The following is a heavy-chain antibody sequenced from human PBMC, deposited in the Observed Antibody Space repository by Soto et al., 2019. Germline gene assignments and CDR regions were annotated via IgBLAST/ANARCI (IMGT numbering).Heavy chain of an antibody. CDR3: ASQRGAAVDIVSTTDGAFDY. CDR1: GYTFSRYA. D-gene: IGHD5-12*01. V-gene: IGHV1-3*01. CDR2: INAGNGNT. J-gene: IGHJ4*02. Sequence: ASVKVSCKASGYTFSRYAIHWVRQAPGQRLEWMGWINAGNGNTKYSQKFQGRVTITRDTSASTAYMELSSLRSEDTAVYYCASQRGAAVDIVSTTDGAFDYWGQGTLVTVSS.